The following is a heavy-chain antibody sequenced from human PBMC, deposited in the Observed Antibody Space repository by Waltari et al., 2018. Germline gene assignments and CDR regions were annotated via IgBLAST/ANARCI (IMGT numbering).Heavy chain of an antibody. V-gene: IGHV3-23*01. D-gene: IGHD6-19*01. CDR1: GFSIASSA. CDR3: AKDHASSGWPTFDS. Sequence: EVHFLESGGDLVQPGGSLRRSCASSGFSIASSAMSWVRQAPGKGPEWVASITRQATTYYAGAVRGRFAISRDESDNKLYLQMSGLRAEDTAMYYCAKDHASSGWPTFDSWGQGTQVTVSS. J-gene: IGHJ4*02. CDR2: ITRQATT.